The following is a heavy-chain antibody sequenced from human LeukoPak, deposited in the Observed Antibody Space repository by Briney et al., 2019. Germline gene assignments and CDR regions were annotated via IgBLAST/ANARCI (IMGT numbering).Heavy chain of an antibody. V-gene: IGHV4-34*01. CDR1: GGSFSGYY. Sequence: SETLSLTCAVYGGSFSGYYWSWIRQPPGKGLEWIGELNLSGSTNYNPSLKSRVTISVDTSKNQFSLKLSSVTAADTAVYYCARTSLTDYYGSGSYFFSYYYYYMDVWGKGTTVTISS. J-gene: IGHJ6*03. D-gene: IGHD3-10*01. CDR2: LNLSGST. CDR3: ARTSLTDYYGSGSYFFSYYYYYMDV.